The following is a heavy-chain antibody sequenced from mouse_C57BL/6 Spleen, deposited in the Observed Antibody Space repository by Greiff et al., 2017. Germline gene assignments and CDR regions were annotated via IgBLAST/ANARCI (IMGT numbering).Heavy chain of an antibody. Sequence: VQLQQSGPELVKPGASVKISCKASGYSFTGYYMHWVKQSHGHILDWIGYIYPYNGVSSYNQKFKGKATLTVDKSSSTAYMELRSLTSEDSAVYYCARGTTVDHYYAMDYWGQGTSVTVSS. CDR3: ARGTTVDHYYAMDY. CDR1: GYSFTGYY. CDR2: IYPYNGVS. V-gene: IGHV1-31*01. J-gene: IGHJ4*01. D-gene: IGHD1-1*01.